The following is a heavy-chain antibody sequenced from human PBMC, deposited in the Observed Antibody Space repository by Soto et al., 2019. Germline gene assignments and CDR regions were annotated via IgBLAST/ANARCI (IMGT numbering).Heavy chain of an antibody. CDR1: GGSFSGYY. Sequence: SETLSLTCAVYGGSFSGYYWSWIRQPPGKGLEWIGYFYYSGSTKNNPSLKSRVTISVDTSKSQFSLKLSTVTAADTAVYYCARHSGWATMGDYFFDYWGQGILVTVSS. CDR2: FYYSGST. V-gene: IGHV4-59*08. J-gene: IGHJ4*02. CDR3: ARHSGWATMGDYFFDY. D-gene: IGHD6-19*01.